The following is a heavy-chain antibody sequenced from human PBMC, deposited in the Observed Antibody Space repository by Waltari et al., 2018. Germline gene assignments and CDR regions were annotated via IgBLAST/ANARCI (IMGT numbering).Heavy chain of an antibody. D-gene: IGHD3-3*01. J-gene: IGHJ3*02. CDR3: ARGSKWGGYYWDDAFDI. Sequence: QVQLVQSGAEVKKPGASVKVSCKASGYTFTSYDINWVRQATGQGLEWMGWMNPNSGNTGYAQKFQGRVTITRNTSISTAYMELSSLRSEDTAVYYCARGSKWGGYYWDDAFDIWGQGTMVTVSS. CDR1: GYTFTSYD. CDR2: MNPNSGNT. V-gene: IGHV1-8*03.